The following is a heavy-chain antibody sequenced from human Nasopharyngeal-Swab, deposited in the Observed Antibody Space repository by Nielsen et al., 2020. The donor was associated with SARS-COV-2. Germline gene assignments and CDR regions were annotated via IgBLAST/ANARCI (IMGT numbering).Heavy chain of an antibody. CDR2: ISSSSSTI. CDR1: GFTFSSYS. J-gene: IGHJ6*02. D-gene: IGHD3-3*01. Sequence: GDSLKISCAASGFTFSSYSMNWVRQAPGKGLEWVSYISSSSSTIYYADSVKGRFTISRDNAKNSLYLQMNSLRDEDTAVYYCARGATILGGHASRMDVWGQGTTVTVSS. V-gene: IGHV3-48*02. CDR3: ARGATILGGHASRMDV.